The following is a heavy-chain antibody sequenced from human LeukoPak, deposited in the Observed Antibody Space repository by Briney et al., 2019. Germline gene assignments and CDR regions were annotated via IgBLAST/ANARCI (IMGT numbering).Heavy chain of an antibody. J-gene: IGHJ4*02. CDR3: AREGPIVGATHLVDY. CDR1: GYTFTDYY. D-gene: IGHD1-26*01. CDR2: INPNSGGT. V-gene: IGHV1-2*02. Sequence: ASVKVSCKAYGYTFTDYYMHWVRQAPGQGLEWMGWINPNSGGTNYAQKFQGRVTMIRDTSISTAYMELSRLRSDDTAVYYCAREGPIVGATHLVDYWGKGTLVTVSS.